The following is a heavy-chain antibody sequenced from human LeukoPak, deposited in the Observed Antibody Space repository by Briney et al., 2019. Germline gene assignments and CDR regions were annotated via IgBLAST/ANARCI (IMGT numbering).Heavy chain of an antibody. CDR3: AKWVAVADTSRVDDY. Sequence: PGGSLRLSCAASGFTFSDYYMSWIRQAPGKGLEWVSYISSSGSTIYYADSVKGRFTISRDNAKNSLYLQMNSLRAEDTAVYYCAKWVAVADTSRVDDYWGQGTLVTVSS. J-gene: IGHJ4*02. CDR1: GFTFSDYY. V-gene: IGHV3-11*04. D-gene: IGHD6-19*01. CDR2: ISSSGSTI.